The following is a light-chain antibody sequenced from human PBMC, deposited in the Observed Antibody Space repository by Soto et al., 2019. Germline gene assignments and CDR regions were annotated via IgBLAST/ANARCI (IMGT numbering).Light chain of an antibody. Sequence: EVVLTQSPDTLSLSPGQGATLSCRASQSVASSFLAWYQQKPGQAPRLLIYGASSRATGIPDRFCGSRYGKDFTLPIGSLESEDFAVYYCQQFGSPPQYILCLGTLL. CDR2: GAS. CDR1: QSVASSF. CDR3: QQFGSPPQYI. V-gene: IGKV3-20*01. J-gene: IGKJ2*01.